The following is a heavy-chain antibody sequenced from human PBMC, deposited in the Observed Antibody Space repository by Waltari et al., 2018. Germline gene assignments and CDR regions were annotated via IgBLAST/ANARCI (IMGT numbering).Heavy chain of an antibody. CDR2: IRWKSGRI. CDR3: AKDRGSSTSWIDY. Sequence: EVQLVESGGGLVQPGRSLRLSCAASGFTFDDYAMHWVRQARGKGREWGAGIRWKSGRIGYEDYGKGGFTISRDNAKNALYLQMNSLRAEDMALYYCAKDRGSSTSWIDYWGQGTLVTVSS. D-gene: IGHD2-2*01. J-gene: IGHJ4*02. CDR1: GFTFDDYA. V-gene: IGHV3-9*03.